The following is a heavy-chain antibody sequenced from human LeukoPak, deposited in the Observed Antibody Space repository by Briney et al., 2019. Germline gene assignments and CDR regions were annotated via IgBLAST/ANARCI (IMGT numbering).Heavy chain of an antibody. Sequence: PGGSLRLSCAASGFTVSSNYMSWVRQAPGKGLEWVSVIYSGGSTYYADSVKGRFTISRDNSKNTLYLQMNSLRAEDTAVYYCARDGRGRVLKPYYYYGMDVWGQGTTVTVSS. CDR3: ARDGRGRVLKPYYYYGMDV. J-gene: IGHJ6*02. V-gene: IGHV3-53*01. D-gene: IGHD3-10*01. CDR1: GFTVSSNY. CDR2: IYSGGST.